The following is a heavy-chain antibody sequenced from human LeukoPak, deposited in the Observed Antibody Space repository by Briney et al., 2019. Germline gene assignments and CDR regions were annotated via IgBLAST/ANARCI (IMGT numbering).Heavy chain of an antibody. CDR3: ARGRGYCSSTSCYDLDY. Sequence: SVKVSCKASGGTFSSYAISWVRQAPGQGLEWMGGIIPIFGTANYAQKFQGRVTITADESTSTAYMELSSLRSEDTAVYYCARGRGYCSSTSCYDLDYWGRGTLVTVSS. D-gene: IGHD2-2*01. J-gene: IGHJ4*02. CDR2: IIPIFGTA. CDR1: GGTFSSYA. V-gene: IGHV1-69*13.